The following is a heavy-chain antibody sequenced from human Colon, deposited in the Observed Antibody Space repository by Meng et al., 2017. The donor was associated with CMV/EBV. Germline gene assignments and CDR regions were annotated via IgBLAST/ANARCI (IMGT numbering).Heavy chain of an antibody. V-gene: IGHV7-4-1*02. D-gene: IGHD3-10*01. J-gene: IGHJ4*02. CDR1: GYNFANYA. CDR3: ARDYYYGSGLDY. Sequence: QVQLVQLGAELKKPGALVRVSCEVSGYNFANYAINWVRQAPGQGLEWMGWINTNTGSPTYAQGFTGRFVFSLDPSVNTAYLQISSLKAEDTAVYFCARDYYYGSGLDYWGQGTLVTVSS. CDR2: INTNTGSP.